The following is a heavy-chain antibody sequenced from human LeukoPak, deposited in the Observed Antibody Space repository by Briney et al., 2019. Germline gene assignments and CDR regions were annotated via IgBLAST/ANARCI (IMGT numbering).Heavy chain of an antibody. CDR1: GFTFSSYE. CDR3: AGMRNRDGYNGNAFDM. Sequence: GGSLRLSCVASGFTFSSYEMNWVRQAPGKGLEWVSYISTRGTTIYYNDSVKGRFTISRDNAENSLYLHMNSLRAEDTAFYYCAGMRNRDGYNGNAFDMWGQGTIVTVSS. D-gene: IGHD5-24*01. V-gene: IGHV3-48*03. CDR2: ISTRGTTI. J-gene: IGHJ3*02.